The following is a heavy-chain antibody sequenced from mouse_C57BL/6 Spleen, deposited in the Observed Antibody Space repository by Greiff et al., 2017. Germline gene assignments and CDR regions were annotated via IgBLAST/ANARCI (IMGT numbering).Heavy chain of an antibody. J-gene: IGHJ2*01. CDR1: GYTFTSYW. D-gene: IGHD2-2*01. V-gene: IGHV1-7*01. CDR2: INPSSGYT. CDR3: AMGYGYDASYFDY. Sequence: QVQLQQSGAELAKPGASVKLSCKASGYTFTSYWMHWVKQRPGQGLEWIGYINPSSGYTKYNQTFKDKATLTADKYSSTAYMQLSSLTYEDSAVYYCAMGYGYDASYFDYWGQGTTLTVSS.